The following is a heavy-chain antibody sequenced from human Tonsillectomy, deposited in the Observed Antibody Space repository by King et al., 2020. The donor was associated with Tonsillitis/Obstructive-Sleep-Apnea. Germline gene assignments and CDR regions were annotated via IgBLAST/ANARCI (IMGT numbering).Heavy chain of an antibody. CDR1: GYVFTGYY. D-gene: IGHD5-18*01. CDR3: AREAYSPMDV. Sequence: QLVQSGAEVKKPGASVKVSCKASGYVFTGYYLHWVRQAPGQGLEWMGRINPDSGDTNYAQRFQGRVTMTRDTSISTAYMELSRLRSDDTAVYYCAREAYSPMDVWDKGTTVTVSS. V-gene: IGHV1-2*06. J-gene: IGHJ6*03. CDR2: INPDSGDT.